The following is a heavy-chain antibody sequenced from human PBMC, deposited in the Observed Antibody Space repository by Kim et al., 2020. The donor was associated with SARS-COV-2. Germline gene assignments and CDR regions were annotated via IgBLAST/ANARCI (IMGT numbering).Heavy chain of an antibody. CDR2: INHSGST. CDR1: GGSFSGYY. CDR3: ARGAATSDY. J-gene: IGHJ4*02. V-gene: IGHV4-34*01. D-gene: IGHD2-15*01. Sequence: SETLSLTCAVYGGSFSGYYWSWIRQPPGKGLEWIGEINHSGSTNYNPSLKSRVTISVDTSKNQFSLKLSSVTAADTAVYYCARGAATSDYWGQGTLVTVSS.